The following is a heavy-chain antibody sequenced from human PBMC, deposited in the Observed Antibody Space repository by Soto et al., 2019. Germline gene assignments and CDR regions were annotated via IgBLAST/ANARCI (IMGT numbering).Heavy chain of an antibody. D-gene: IGHD4-17*01. CDR3: ARVDYGDYGWYCDL. J-gene: IGHJ2*01. CDR2: IYSGGTT. V-gene: IGHV3-53*01. CDR1: GFTVTNKY. Sequence: EVQLVESGGGLIQPGGSLRLSCAASGFTVTNKYMTWVRQAPGKGLEWVSIIYSGGTTSYADSVKGRFTISRDNSKDILYLQRNSLRAEDTAVYYCARVDYGDYGWYCDLWGRGTLVTVSS.